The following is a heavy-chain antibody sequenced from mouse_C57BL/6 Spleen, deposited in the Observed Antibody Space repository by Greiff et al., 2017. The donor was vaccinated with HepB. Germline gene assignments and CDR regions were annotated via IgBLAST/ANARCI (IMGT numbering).Heavy chain of an antibody. J-gene: IGHJ4*01. Sequence: DVKLVESGAELVKPGASVKLSCTASGFNIKDYYMHWVKQRTEQGLEWIGRIDPEDGETKYAPKFQGKATITADTSSNTAYLQLSSLTSEDTAVYYCARGSSYDYYAMDYWGQGTSVTVSS. CDR1: GFNIKDYY. CDR2: IDPEDGET. D-gene: IGHD1-1*01. V-gene: IGHV14-2*01. CDR3: ARGSSYDYYAMDY.